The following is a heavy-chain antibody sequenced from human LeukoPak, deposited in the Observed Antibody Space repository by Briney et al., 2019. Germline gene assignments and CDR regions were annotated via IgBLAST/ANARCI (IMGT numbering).Heavy chain of an antibody. CDR3: ATGVHGIAAAGDYYFDY. J-gene: IGHJ4*02. Sequence: SETLSLTCTVSGGSISSYYWSWIRQPPGRGLEWIGYMYYRGNTNYDPSLKSRVTISIDTPNNQFSLKLSSVTAADTAVYYCATGVHGIAAAGDYYFDYWGQGTLVTVSS. CDR2: MYYRGNT. D-gene: IGHD6-13*01. V-gene: IGHV4-59*01. CDR1: GGSISSYY.